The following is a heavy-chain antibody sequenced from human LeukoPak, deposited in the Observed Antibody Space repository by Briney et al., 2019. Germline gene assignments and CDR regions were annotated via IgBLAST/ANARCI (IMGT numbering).Heavy chain of an antibody. CDR1: GFTFNTYT. CDR2: ISGSSGII. J-gene: IGHJ4*02. V-gene: IGHV3-48*01. D-gene: IGHD5-18*01. CDR3: ARRAGYSYGSVADY. Sequence: GGSLRLSCAASGFTFNTYTMNWVRQAPGKGLEWVSYISGSSGIIDYADSVRGRFTISRDNAKNSLCLQMNSLRAEDTAVYYCARRAGYSYGSVADYWGQGTLVTVSS.